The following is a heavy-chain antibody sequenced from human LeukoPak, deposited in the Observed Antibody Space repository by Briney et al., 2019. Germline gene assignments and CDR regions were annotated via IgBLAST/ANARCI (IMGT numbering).Heavy chain of an antibody. V-gene: IGHV1-69*05. CDR1: LGTFSSYA. J-gene: IGHJ4*02. CDR2: IIPIFGTA. Sequence: SVKVSCKASLGTFSSYAISWVRQAPGQGLEWMGGIIPIFGTANYAQKFQGRVTITTDESTSTAYMELSSLRSEDTAVYYCARAEILTGYYPRYYFDYWGRGTLVTVSS. CDR3: ARAEILTGYYPRYYFDY. D-gene: IGHD3-9*01.